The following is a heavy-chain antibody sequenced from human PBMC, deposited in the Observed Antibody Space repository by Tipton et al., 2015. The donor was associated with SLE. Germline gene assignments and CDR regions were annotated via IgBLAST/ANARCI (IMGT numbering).Heavy chain of an antibody. CDR1: GFTFSCYS. CDR3: ARGVSYGPYYFDY. V-gene: IGHV3-21*03. J-gene: IGHJ4*02. Sequence: SLRLSCAASGFTFSCYSMNWVRQAPGKGLEWVSSISSSSSYIYYADSVKGRFTISRDNAKNSLYLQMNSLRAEDTAVYYCARGVSYGPYYFDYWGQGTLVTVSS. CDR2: ISSSSSYI. D-gene: IGHD5-18*01.